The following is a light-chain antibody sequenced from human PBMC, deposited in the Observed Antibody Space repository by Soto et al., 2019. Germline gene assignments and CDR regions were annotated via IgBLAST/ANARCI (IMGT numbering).Light chain of an antibody. J-gene: IGLJ3*02. CDR1: SSNIGSNT. CDR3: ASGDDSLNSLV. V-gene: IGLV1-44*01. Sequence: QSVLTQPPSASGTPGQTVTISCSGSSSNIGSNTVNWYQQPPGTAPQLLIYSNNQRPAVVADRFSGSKSGTSASLVISGLPADDAADYYCASGDDSLNSLVFGGGTKVTVL. CDR2: SNN.